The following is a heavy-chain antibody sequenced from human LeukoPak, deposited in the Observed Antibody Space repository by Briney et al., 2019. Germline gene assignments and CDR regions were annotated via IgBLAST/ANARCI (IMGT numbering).Heavy chain of an antibody. D-gene: IGHD3-10*01. CDR3: ARDGVLWFGELSHYYMDV. CDR1: GYTFTSYY. J-gene: IGHJ6*03. V-gene: IGHV1-46*01. CDR2: INPSGGST. Sequence: ASVKVSCKASGYTFTSYYMHWVRQAHGQGLEWMGIINPSGGSTSYAQKFQGRVTMTRDTSTSTVYMELSSLRSEDTAVYYCARDGVLWFGELSHYYMDVWGKGTTVTVSS.